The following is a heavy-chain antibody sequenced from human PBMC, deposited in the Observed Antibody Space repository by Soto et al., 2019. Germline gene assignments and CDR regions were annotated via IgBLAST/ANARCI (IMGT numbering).Heavy chain of an antibody. CDR1: GFTFSSYA. Sequence: GGSLRLPYAASGFTFSSYAMSWVRQAPGKGLEWASVISGSGGDTYYADSVKGRFTISRDNSKNTLSLQMNSLRAEDTAVYYCAKARGSSTPAPGSYWGQGTLVTVSS. D-gene: IGHD2-2*01. CDR2: ISGSGGDT. CDR3: AKARGSSTPAPGSY. J-gene: IGHJ1*01. V-gene: IGHV3-23*01.